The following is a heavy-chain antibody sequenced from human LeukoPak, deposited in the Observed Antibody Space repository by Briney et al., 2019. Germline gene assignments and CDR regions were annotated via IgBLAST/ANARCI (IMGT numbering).Heavy chain of an antibody. CDR3: AKDGGTPLWFGDPTPYYFDY. CDR1: GFTFSSYG. J-gene: IGHJ4*02. Sequence: PGRSLRLSCAASGFTFSSYGMHWVRKAPGKGLEWVAVISYDGSNKYYADSVKGRFTISRDNSKNTLYLQMNSLRAEDTAVYYCAKDGGTPLWFGDPTPYYFDYWGQGTLVTVSS. D-gene: IGHD3-10*01. V-gene: IGHV3-30*18. CDR2: ISYDGSNK.